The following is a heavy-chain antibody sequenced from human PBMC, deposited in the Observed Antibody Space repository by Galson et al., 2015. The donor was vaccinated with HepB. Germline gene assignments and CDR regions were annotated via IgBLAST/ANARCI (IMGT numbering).Heavy chain of an antibody. CDR3: ARVGSSGSLDY. Sequence: SLRLSCAASGFAFSSYAMHWVRQAPGKGLEWVAVISYDGSNKYYADSVKGRFTISRDNSKNTLYLQMNSLRAEDTAVYYCARVGSSGSLDYWGQGTLVTVS. CDR1: GFAFSSYA. V-gene: IGHV3-30*04. D-gene: IGHD6-19*01. J-gene: IGHJ4*02. CDR2: ISYDGSNK.